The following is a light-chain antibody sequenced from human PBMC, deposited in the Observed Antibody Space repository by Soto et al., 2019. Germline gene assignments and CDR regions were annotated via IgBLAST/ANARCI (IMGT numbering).Light chain of an antibody. CDR3: SSYTSSNTLV. J-gene: IGLJ2*01. V-gene: IGLV2-14*01. CDR1: SSDVGGYDY. Sequence: QSALTQPASVSGSPGQSVAISCTGTSSDVGGYDYVSWYQQHPGKAPKLMIYDVITRPSGVSNRFSGSKSGITASLTISGLHAEDDADYYCSSYTSSNTLVFGGGTKLTVL. CDR2: DVI.